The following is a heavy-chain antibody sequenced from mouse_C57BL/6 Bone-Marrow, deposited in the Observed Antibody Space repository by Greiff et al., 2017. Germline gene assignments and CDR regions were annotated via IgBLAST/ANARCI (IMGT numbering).Heavy chain of an antibody. V-gene: IGHV1-54*01. CDR2: INPGSGGT. D-gene: IGHD4-1*01. J-gene: IGHJ3*01. CDR3: TISKNWDSWFAY. CDR1: GYAFTNYL. Sequence: VQLQQSGAELVRPGTSVKVSCKASGYAFTNYLIEWLKQRPGQGLEWIGVINPGSGGTYYNDKFKGKATLTADKSSSTAYMQLSSLTSEDSAVYFCTISKNWDSWFAYWGQGTLVTVSA.